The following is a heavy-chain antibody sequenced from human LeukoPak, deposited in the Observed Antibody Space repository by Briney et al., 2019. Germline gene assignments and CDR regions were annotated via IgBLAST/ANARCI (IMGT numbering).Heavy chain of an antibody. Sequence: PSETLSLTCTVPGGSISSHYWSWIRQPPGKGLEWIGCIYYSGSTKFNPSLKSRVTISVDTSKNQFSLKLSSVTAADTAVYYCARGGGVTYYDSTGYLWYFDYWGQGTLVTVSS. CDR3: ARGGGVTYYDSTGYLWYFDY. J-gene: IGHJ4*02. CDR1: GGSISSHY. V-gene: IGHV4-59*11. CDR2: IYYSGST. D-gene: IGHD3-22*01.